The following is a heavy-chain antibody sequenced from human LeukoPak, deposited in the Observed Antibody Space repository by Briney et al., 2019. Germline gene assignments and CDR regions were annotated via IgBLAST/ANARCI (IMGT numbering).Heavy chain of an antibody. D-gene: IGHD3-22*01. CDR2: IIPIFGTA. CDR3: ARDLSLYDSGGYLFDY. CDR1: GGTFSSYA. V-gene: IGHV1-69*13. Sequence: SVKVSCKASGGTFSSYAISWVRQAPGQGLEWMGGIIPIFGTANYAQKFQGRVTITADESTSTAYMELSGLRSEDTAVYYCARDLSLYDSGGYLFDYWGQGTLVTVSS. J-gene: IGHJ4*02.